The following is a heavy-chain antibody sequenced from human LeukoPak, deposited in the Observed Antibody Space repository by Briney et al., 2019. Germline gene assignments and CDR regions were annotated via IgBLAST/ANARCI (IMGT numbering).Heavy chain of an antibody. V-gene: IGHV3-20*04. Sequence: SGGSLRLSCAASGFTFDDYAMHWVRQAPGKGLEWVSLINWNGGSTGYADSVKGRSTISRDNAKNSLYLQMTSLRAEDTALYYCARQNGGAEYGDYGHWGQGILVTVSS. D-gene: IGHD4-17*01. CDR2: INWNGGST. CDR3: ARQNGGAEYGDYGH. CDR1: GFTFDDYA. J-gene: IGHJ4*02.